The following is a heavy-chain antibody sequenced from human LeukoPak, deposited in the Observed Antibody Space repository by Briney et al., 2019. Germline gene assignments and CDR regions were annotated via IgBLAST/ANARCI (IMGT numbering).Heavy chain of an antibody. V-gene: IGHV4-34*01. Sequence: SETLSLTCAVYGGSFSDYYWSWIRQPPGKGLDWIGEINHSGSTNYNPSLKSRVTILVDTSKNQFSLKLSSVTAADTAVYYCARGLTSMPPGGYWGQGTLVTVSS. CDR1: GGSFSDYY. J-gene: IGHJ4*02. D-gene: IGHD2/OR15-2a*01. CDR2: INHSGST. CDR3: ARGLTSMPPGGY.